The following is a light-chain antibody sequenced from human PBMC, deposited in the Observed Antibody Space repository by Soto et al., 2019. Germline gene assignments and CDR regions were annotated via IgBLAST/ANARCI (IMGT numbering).Light chain of an antibody. V-gene: IGLV1-47*01. CDR2: RND. CDR3: AAWDDSLSGVE. CDR1: TSNIGNNY. J-gene: IGLJ2*01. Sequence: QAVVTQPPSASGTPGQRVTISCSGSTSNIGNNYAYWYQQLPGTAPKLLISRNDQRPSGVPDRFSGSKSGTSASLVISGLRSEDEADYYCAAWDDSLSGVEFGGGTKVTVL.